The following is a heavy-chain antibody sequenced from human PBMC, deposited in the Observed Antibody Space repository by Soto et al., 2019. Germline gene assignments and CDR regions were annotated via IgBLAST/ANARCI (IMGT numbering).Heavy chain of an antibody. V-gene: IGHV3-23*01. Sequence: VQLLEAGGGLVQPGGSLRLSCAASGFTFSSFAMTWVRQAPGKGLEWVSSLTGSGDSTYYADYVKGRFTISRDKAKNTLYLHMTSLRADDTALYYCAKGTAVTTGDMAYWGQGTLVTVSS. CDR1: GFTFSSFA. J-gene: IGHJ4*02. CDR3: AKGTAVTTGDMAY. CDR2: LTGSGDST. D-gene: IGHD4-17*01.